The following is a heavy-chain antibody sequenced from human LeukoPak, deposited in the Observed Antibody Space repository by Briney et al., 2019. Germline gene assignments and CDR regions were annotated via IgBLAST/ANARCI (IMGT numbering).Heavy chain of an antibody. V-gene: IGHV4-34*01. Sequence: SETLSLTCAVYGGSFSGYYWSWIRQPPGKGLEWIGEINHSGSTNYNPSLKSRVTISVDTSKNQFSLKLSSVTAADTAVYYCARGLGYCGSTSCSPRGYYFDYWGQGTLVTVSS. D-gene: IGHD2-2*01. J-gene: IGHJ4*02. CDR1: GGSFSGYY. CDR2: INHSGST. CDR3: ARGLGYCGSTSCSPRGYYFDY.